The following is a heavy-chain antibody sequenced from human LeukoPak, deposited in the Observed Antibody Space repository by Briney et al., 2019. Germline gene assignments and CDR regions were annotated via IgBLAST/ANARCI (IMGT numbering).Heavy chain of an antibody. CDR2: IWSDGSNK. V-gene: IGHV3-33*01. CDR1: GFTFSSYG. CDR3: ARGFSAYCSTTSCHMDV. J-gene: IGHJ6*02. Sequence: GGSLRLSCAASGFTFSSYGMHWVRQAPGEGLEWVAAIWSDGSNKYYADSVKGRFTISRDNSKNTLYMQMNSLSPDDTAAYHCARGFSAYCSTTSCHMDVWGQGTTVTVSS. D-gene: IGHD2-2*01.